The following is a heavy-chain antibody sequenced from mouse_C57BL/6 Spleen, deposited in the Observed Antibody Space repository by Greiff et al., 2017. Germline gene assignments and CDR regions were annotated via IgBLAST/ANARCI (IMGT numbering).Heavy chain of an antibody. CDR1: GYAFSSSW. CDR3: ARSIYYGNFYWYFDV. CDR2: IYPGDGDT. V-gene: IGHV1-82*01. D-gene: IGHD2-1*01. J-gene: IGHJ1*03. Sequence: QVQLQQSGPELVKPGASVKISCKASGYAFSSSWMNWVKQRPGKGLEWIGRIYPGDGDTNYNGKFKGKATLTADKSSSTAYMQLSSLTSEDSAVYFCARSIYYGNFYWYFDVWGTGTTVTVSS.